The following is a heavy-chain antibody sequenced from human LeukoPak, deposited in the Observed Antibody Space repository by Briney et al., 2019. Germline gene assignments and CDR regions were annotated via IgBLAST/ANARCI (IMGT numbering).Heavy chain of an antibody. D-gene: IGHD6-19*01. CDR1: GFTFSSYA. CDR3: AITLSYSIGWVY. CDR2: ISGSGRSS. Sequence: GGSLRLSCAASGFTFSSYAMTWVRQDPGKGLEWVSGISGSGRSSYYADSVKGRFTISRDNSKNTVYLQINSLRAEDAALYYCAITLSYSIGWVYWGQGTLVTASS. J-gene: IGHJ4*02. V-gene: IGHV3-23*01.